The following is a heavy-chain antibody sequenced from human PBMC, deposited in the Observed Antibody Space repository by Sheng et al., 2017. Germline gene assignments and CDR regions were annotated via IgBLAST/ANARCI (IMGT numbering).Heavy chain of an antibody. CDR3: AREIKYSSSWYPHNWFDP. Sequence: QVQLQESGPGLVKPSETLSLTCTVSGGSISSYYWSWIRQPAGKGLEWIGRIYTSGSTNYNPSLKSRVTMSVDTSKNQFSLKLSSVTAADTAVYYCAREIKYSSSWYPHNWFDPWGQGTLVTVSS. D-gene: IGHD6-13*01. CDR2: IYTSGST. V-gene: IGHV4-4*07. CDR1: GGSISSYY. J-gene: IGHJ5*02.